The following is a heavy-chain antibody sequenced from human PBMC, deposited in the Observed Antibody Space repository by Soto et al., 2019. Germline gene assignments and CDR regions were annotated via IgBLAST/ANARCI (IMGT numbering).Heavy chain of an antibody. V-gene: IGHV1-58*02. J-gene: IGHJ6*02. D-gene: IGHD2-15*01. CDR1: GSVFIRSG. CDR3: SADRPDIGVGWWV. Sequence: SVKVSCKASGSVFIRSGIQWVRQAHGQRLEWIGWIVVASGQTNYAQNFRGRVAITRDTSTATAYIELTGLTSEDTAVYFCSADRPDIGVGWWVWGQGTTVTVSS. CDR2: IVVASGQT.